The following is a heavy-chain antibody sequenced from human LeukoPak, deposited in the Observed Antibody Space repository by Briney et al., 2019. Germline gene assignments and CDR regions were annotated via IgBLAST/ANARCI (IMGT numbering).Heavy chain of an antibody. V-gene: IGHV4-39*01. CDR3: ARRTAVARTAHFDY. Sequence: SETLSLTCSVSGGSIRSNNFSWDWIRQPPGKGLEWIGSFSYGGTTYFNPSLKSRVHMSVDTSKNQFSLKVTSVTAADTAVYYCARRTAVARTAHFDYWGQGILVTVSS. D-gene: IGHD6-19*01. CDR2: FSYGGTT. J-gene: IGHJ4*02. CDR1: GGSIRSNNFS.